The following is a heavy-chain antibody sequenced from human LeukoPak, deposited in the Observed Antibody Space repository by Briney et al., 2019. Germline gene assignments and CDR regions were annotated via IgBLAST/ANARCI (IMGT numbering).Heavy chain of an antibody. Sequence: SETLSLTCTVSGGSISSYYWSWIRQPAGKGLEWIGRIYTSGSTNYNPSLKSRVTMSVDTSKNQFSLKLSSATAADTAVYFCARGRVSSSTWYSTYYYYFYMDVWGEGTTVTISS. CDR2: IYTSGST. D-gene: IGHD6-13*01. CDR3: ARGRVSSSTWYSTYYYYFYMDV. CDR1: GGSISSYY. J-gene: IGHJ6*03. V-gene: IGHV4-4*07.